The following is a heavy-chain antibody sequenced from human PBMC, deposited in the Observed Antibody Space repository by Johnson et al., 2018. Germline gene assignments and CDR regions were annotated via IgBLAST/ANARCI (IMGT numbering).Heavy chain of an antibody. J-gene: IGHJ3*02. CDR2: IYSGGST. CDR1: GFTVSSHY. CDR3: ARDYSGSYSDAFDI. Sequence: VQLVQSGGGLVQXGGSXRLXCAASGFTVSSHYMSWVRKAPGKGLERVSVIYSGGSTYYADSVKGRFTISRDNSKNTLYLQMNSLRAEDTAVYYCARDYSGSYSDAFDIWGHGTMVTVSS. D-gene: IGHD1-26*01. V-gene: IGHV3-66*02.